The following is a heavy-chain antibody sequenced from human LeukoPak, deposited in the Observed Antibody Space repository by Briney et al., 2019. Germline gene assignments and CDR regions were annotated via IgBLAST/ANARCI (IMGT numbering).Heavy chain of an antibody. J-gene: IGHJ4*02. CDR2: IYYSGST. Sequence: SETLSLTCTVSGGSISTYFWSWIRQPPGKGLEWIGYIYYSGSTNYNPSLKSRVTISLDTSKNQFSLKLSSVTAADTAMYYCARRRGADYWGQGTLVTVSS. CDR3: ARRRGADY. CDR1: GGSISTYF. V-gene: IGHV4-59*01. D-gene: IGHD1-26*01.